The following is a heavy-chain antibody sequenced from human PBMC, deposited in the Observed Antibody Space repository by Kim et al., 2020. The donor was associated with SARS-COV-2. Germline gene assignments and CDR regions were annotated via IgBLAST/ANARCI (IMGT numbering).Heavy chain of an antibody. D-gene: IGHD1-1*01. CDR1: GESISDTYFH. CDR2: ISYSGRA. J-gene: IGHJ6*02. CDR3: ARWNSHYYYGMDV. V-gene: IGHV4-39*01. Sequence: SETLSLTCSVSGESISDTYFHWGWIRQPPGKGLEWMGTISYSGRAYHNPSLKSRLTISVDTSKNQFSLKLDSVTAADMAVYYCARWNSHYYYGMDVWGQGTAVTVSS.